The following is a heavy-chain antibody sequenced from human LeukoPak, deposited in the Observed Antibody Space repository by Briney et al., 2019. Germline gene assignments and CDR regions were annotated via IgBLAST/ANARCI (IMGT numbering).Heavy chain of an antibody. CDR1: GFTLSTYW. CDR3: ARLGIAAAVYDY. D-gene: IGHD6-13*01. J-gene: IGHJ4*02. CDR2: INSDGSRT. Sequence: GGSLRLSCAASGFTLSTYWMHWVRQGPGKGLVWVSCINSDGSRTTYADSVKGRFTISRDNAKNSLYLQMNSLRAEDTAVYYCARLGIAAAVYDYWGQGTLVTVSS. V-gene: IGHV3-74*01.